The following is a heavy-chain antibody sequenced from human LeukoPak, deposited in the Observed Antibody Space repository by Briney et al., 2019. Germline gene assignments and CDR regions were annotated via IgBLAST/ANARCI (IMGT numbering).Heavy chain of an antibody. Sequence: PGGSLRLSCAASGFTFSSYAMHWVRQAPGKGLEWVSVISYDGSHKYYADSVKGRFTISRDNSKNTLYLQMNSLRAEDTAVYYCARDESYDFWSGYPVALENNWFDPWGQGTLVTVSS. D-gene: IGHD3-3*01. CDR3: ARDESYDFWSGYPVALENNWFDP. CDR2: ISYDGSHK. J-gene: IGHJ5*02. CDR1: GFTFSSYA. V-gene: IGHV3-30-3*01.